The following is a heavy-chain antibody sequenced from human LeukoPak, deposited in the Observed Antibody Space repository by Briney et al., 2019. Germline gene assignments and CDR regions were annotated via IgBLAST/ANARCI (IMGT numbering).Heavy chain of an antibody. V-gene: IGHV4-39*01. J-gene: IGHJ4*02. CDR2: IYYSGST. CDR3: ARHGYSYGPAPHFDY. Sequence: PSETLSLTCTVSGGSISSSSYYWGWIRQPPGKGLEWIGSIYYSGSTYNNPSLKSRVTISVDTSKNQFSLKLSSVTAADTAVYYCARHGYSYGPAPHFDYWGQGTLVTVSS. CDR1: GGSISSSSYY. D-gene: IGHD5-18*01.